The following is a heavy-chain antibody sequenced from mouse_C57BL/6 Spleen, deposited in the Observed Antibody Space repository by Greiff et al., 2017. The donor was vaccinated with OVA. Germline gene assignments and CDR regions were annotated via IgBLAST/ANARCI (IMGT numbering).Heavy chain of an antibody. Sequence: EVHLVESGGGLVKPGGSLKLSCAASGFTFSDYGMHWVRQAPEKGLEWVAYISSGSSTIYYADTVKGRFTISRDNAKNTLFLQMTSLRSEDTAMYYCARMDDYDGSDWGQGTLVTVSA. CDR3: ARMDDYDGSD. CDR2: ISSGSSTI. D-gene: IGHD2-4*01. V-gene: IGHV5-17*01. J-gene: IGHJ3*01. CDR1: GFTFSDYG.